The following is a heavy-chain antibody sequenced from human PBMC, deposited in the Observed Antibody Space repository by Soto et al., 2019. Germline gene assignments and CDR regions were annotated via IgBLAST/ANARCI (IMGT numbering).Heavy chain of an antibody. CDR2: IYYSGST. J-gene: IGHJ6*02. CDR1: GGSISSYY. Sequence: QVQLQESGPGLVKPSETLSLTCTVSGGSISSYYWSWIRQPPGKGLEWIGYIYYSGSTNYNPSLKSRVTISVDTSKNQFSLKLSSVTAADTAVYYCARDLSGDHLGYYGMDVWGQGTTVTVSS. D-gene: IGHD3-10*01. CDR3: ARDLSGDHLGYYGMDV. V-gene: IGHV4-59*01.